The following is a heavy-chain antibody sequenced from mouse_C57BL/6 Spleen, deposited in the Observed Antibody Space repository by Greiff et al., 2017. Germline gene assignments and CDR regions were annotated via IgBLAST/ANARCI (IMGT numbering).Heavy chain of an antibody. CDR1: GYSFTGYY. D-gene: IGHD1-1*02. CDR3: AREGVLFYAMDY. V-gene: IGHV1-42*01. Sequence: EVQLQQSGPELVKPGASVKISCKASGYSFTGYYMNWVKQSPEKSLEWIGEINPSTGGTTYNQKFKAKATLTVDKSSSTAYMQLKSLTSEDSAVYYCAREGVLFYAMDYWGQGTSVTVSS. CDR2: INPSTGGT. J-gene: IGHJ4*01.